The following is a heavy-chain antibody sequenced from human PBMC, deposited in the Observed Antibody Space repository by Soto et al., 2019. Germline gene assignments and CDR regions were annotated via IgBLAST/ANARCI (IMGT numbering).Heavy chain of an antibody. D-gene: IGHD5-18*01. Sequence: QVQLQESGPGLVKPSQTLSLTCTVSGGSISSGDYYWSWIRQPPGKGLEWIGYIYYSGSTYYNPSLKSRVTISVDTSKNQFSLKLSSVTAADTAVYYCARGSGSYGSPSWFDPWGQRTLVTVSS. J-gene: IGHJ5*02. CDR2: IYYSGST. V-gene: IGHV4-30-4*01. CDR1: GGSISSGDYY. CDR3: ARGSGSYGSPSWFDP.